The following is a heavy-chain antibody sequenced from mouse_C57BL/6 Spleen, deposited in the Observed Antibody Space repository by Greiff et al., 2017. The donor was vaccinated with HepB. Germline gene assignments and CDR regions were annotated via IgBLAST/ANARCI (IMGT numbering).Heavy chain of an antibody. V-gene: IGHV1-19*01. D-gene: IGHD2-10*01. CDR1: GYTFTDYY. Sequence: VQLQQSGPVLVKPGASVKMSCKASGYTFTDYYMNWVKQSHGKSLEWIGVITPYNGGTSYNQKFKGKAKLTVDKSSSTAYMELNSLTSEDSAVYYCARSCYGNYDAMDYWGQGTSVTVSS. J-gene: IGHJ4*01. CDR3: ARSCYGNYDAMDY. CDR2: ITPYNGGT.